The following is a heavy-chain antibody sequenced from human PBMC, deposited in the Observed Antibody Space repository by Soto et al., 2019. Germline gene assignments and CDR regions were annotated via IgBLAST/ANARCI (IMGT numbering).Heavy chain of an antibody. J-gene: IGHJ4*02. CDR1: GGSISSYY. V-gene: IGHV4-59*01. CDR3: ARRLPGDYFDS. CDR2: IYYSGST. Sequence: QVQLQESGPGLVKPSETLSLTCTVSGGSISSYYWSWIRQPPGKGLEWIGYIYYSGSTNYNPSLTSRVTISVDASKNQFSLKLSAVTAADTAVYYCARRLPGDYFDSWGRGTLVTVSS. D-gene: IGHD3-10*01.